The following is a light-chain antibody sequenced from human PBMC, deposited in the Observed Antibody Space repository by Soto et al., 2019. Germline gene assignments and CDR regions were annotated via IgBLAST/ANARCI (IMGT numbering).Light chain of an antibody. J-gene: IGKJ1*01. CDR2: TAS. Sequence: EIQMSLSPSAVSATVGDRVTITCRASQSISSWLAWYQQKPGKAPKLLISTASSLQSGVPSRFSGSGSGTEFTLTISSLQSEDFAVYYCQQYNNWPQTCGQGTK. V-gene: IGKV1-5*01. CDR1: QSISSW. CDR3: QQYNNWPQT.